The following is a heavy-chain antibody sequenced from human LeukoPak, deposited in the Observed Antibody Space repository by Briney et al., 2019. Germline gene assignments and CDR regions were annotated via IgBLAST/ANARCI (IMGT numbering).Heavy chain of an antibody. CDR3: ARTLGYDSSGYDS. Sequence: GASVTVSCMACGCTFTRYYMHWLGQAPGRGRAWVGIINLSGGSTSYAQKFQGRVTMTRDTSTSTVYMELSSLRSEDTAVYYCARTLGYDSSGYDSWGQGTLVTVSS. CDR1: GCTFTRYY. CDR2: INLSGGST. D-gene: IGHD3-22*01. V-gene: IGHV1-46*01. J-gene: IGHJ4*02.